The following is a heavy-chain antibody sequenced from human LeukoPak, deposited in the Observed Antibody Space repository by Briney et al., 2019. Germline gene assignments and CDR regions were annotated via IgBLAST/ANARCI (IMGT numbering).Heavy chain of an antibody. J-gene: IGHJ5*02. Sequence: PPETLSLTCTVSGYSISSGYYWSWIRQPPGKGLEWIGEINHSGSTNYNPSLKSRVTISVDTSKNQFSLKLSSVTAADTAVYYCARGLSKVAARRGSWFDPWGQGTLVTVSS. CDR1: GYSISSGYY. CDR3: ARGLSKVAARRGSWFDP. D-gene: IGHD6-6*01. V-gene: IGHV4-38-2*02. CDR2: INHSGST.